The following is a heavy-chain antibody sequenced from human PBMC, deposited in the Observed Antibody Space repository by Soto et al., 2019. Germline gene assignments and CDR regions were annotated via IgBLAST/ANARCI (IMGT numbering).Heavy chain of an antibody. V-gene: IGHV1-24*01. CDR1: GYTLTELS. D-gene: IGHD6-19*01. J-gene: IGHJ4*02. CDR2: FDPEDGET. Sequence: ASVKVSCKVSGYTLTELSMHWVRQAPGKGLEWMGGFDPEDGETIYAQKFQGRVTMTEDTSTDTAYMELSSLRSEDTAVYYCATTESVAGTYIFDYWGQGTLVTVSS. CDR3: ATTESVAGTYIFDY.